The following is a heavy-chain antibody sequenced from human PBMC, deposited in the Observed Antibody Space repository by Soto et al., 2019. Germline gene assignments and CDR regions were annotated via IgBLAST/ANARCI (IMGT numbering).Heavy chain of an antibody. D-gene: IGHD3-16*01. V-gene: IGHV3-33*01. CDR3: ARDGIGSVAFLGYLDY. CDR2: IRFDGSNI. CDR1: ESIFRGYG. Sequence: VQLVESGGGVVQPGRSLRLSCEAPESIFRGYGMHWVRQAPGRGLEWVAVIRFDGSNIKYADAVLGRFTISRDNSKNMLYLEMNSLRVEDTALYYCARDGIGSVAFLGYLDYWGQGTLVTVSS. J-gene: IGHJ4*02.